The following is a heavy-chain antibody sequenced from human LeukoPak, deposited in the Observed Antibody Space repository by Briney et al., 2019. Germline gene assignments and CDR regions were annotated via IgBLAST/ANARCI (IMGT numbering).Heavy chain of an antibody. CDR2: IDPNRGAT. CDR1: GYTFSDYY. V-gene: IGHV1-2*02. Sequence: ASVKVSCKASGYTFSDYYIHWVRQAPGQGLEWMGWIDPNRGATNCEQKFHGRVTMTSDTSMSTASMELNRLTSDDTGVYFCARKIEVDTIGRFDYWGQGTLVRVSS. CDR3: ARKIEVDTIGRFDY. J-gene: IGHJ4*02. D-gene: IGHD5-24*01.